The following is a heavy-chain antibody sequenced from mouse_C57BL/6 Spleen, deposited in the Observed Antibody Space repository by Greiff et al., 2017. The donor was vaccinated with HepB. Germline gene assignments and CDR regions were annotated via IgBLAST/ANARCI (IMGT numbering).Heavy chain of an antibody. V-gene: IGHV1-19*01. D-gene: IGHD3-1*01. CDR1: GYTFTDYY. CDR3: ARRARDWDWYFDV. J-gene: IGHJ1*03. CDR2: INPYNGGT. Sequence: VQLQQSGPVLVKPGASVKMSCKASGYTFTDYYMNWVKQSHGKSLEWIGVINPYNGGTSYNQKFKGKATLTVDKSSSTAYMELNSLTSEDSAVYYCARRARDWDWYFDVWGTGTTVTVSS.